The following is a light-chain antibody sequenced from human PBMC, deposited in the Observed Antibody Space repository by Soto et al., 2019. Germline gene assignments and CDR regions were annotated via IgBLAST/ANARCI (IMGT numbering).Light chain of an antibody. J-gene: IGLJ1*01. V-gene: IGLV2-8*01. Sequence: QSALTQPPSASGSPGQSVTISCTGTSSDVGGYNYVSWYQHHPGKAPKLMLYEVSKRPSGVPDRFSGSKSGNTASLTVSGLQADDEAYYYCRSDAGNDKYVFGSGTKLTVL. CDR2: EVS. CDR3: RSDAGNDKYV. CDR1: SSDVGGYNY.